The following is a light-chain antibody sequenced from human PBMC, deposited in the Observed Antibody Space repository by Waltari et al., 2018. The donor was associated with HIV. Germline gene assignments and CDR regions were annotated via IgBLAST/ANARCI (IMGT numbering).Light chain of an antibody. CDR2: GGS. Sequence: EVVLPQSPLTVSVSPGERVTLSCRACVSVGNNFAWYQQKPGQAPSLVIYGGSTRATGLPVRFSGSGSGTDFTLTISSLKSEDIAVYCCQQYRDWPRYTFGQVTKLDIK. CDR1: VSVGNN. V-gene: IGKV3-15*01. CDR3: QQYRDWPRYT. J-gene: IGKJ2*01.